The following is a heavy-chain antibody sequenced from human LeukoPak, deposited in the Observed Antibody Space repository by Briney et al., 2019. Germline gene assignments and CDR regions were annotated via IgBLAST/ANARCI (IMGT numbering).Heavy chain of an antibody. CDR2: IWHDGSNK. Sequence: GGSLRLSCAASGFTLSTYGMHWVRQAPGKGLEWVAVIWHDGSNKYYADSVKGRFTISRDNSKNTLYLQMNSLRAEDTAVYYCAREGRCGGDCYYDYWGQGTLVTVSS. CDR1: GFTLSTYG. CDR3: AREGRCGGDCYYDY. V-gene: IGHV3-33*01. D-gene: IGHD2-21*02. J-gene: IGHJ4*02.